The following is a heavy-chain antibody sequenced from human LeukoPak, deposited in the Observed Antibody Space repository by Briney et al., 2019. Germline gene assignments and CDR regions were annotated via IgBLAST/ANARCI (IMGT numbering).Heavy chain of an antibody. CDR3: ARGIRMVLRY. D-gene: IGHD2-15*01. CDR1: GGSFSGYY. V-gene: IGHV4-34*01. Sequence: PLETLSLTCAVYGGSFSGYYWSWIRQPPGKGLEWIGEINHSGSTNYNPSLKSRVTISVDTSKNQFSLKLSSVTAADTAVYYCARGIRMVLRYWGQGTLVTVSS. J-gene: IGHJ4*02. CDR2: INHSGST.